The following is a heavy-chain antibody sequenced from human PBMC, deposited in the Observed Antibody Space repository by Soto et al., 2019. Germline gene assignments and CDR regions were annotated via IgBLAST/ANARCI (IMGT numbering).Heavy chain of an antibody. J-gene: IGHJ4*02. D-gene: IGHD1-7*01. V-gene: IGHV4-4*02. Sequence: KPSETLSLTCAVSGGSFTSNNWWTWVRQPPGQGLEWIGEIYRTGRTNYNPSLKSRVTISLDKSENHFSLKVTSLTAADTAVYYCASRDPGTSVDYWGQGTLVTVSS. CDR2: IYRTGRT. CDR3: ASRDPGTSVDY. CDR1: GGSFTSNNW.